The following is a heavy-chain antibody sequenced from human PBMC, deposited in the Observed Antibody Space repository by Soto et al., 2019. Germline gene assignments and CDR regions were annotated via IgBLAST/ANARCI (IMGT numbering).Heavy chain of an antibody. CDR3: ARRGYYDSSGYYGFDL. CDR1: GYVFTNYW. Sequence: GESLKISCKGSGYVFTNYWTALVRQMPGKGLEWMGIIYPDDSDTRYSPSFQGQVTISVDKSITTAYLQWSSLKASDTAIYYCARRGYYDSSGYYGFDLWGQGTMVTVSS. J-gene: IGHJ3*01. V-gene: IGHV5-51*01. D-gene: IGHD3-22*01. CDR2: IYPDDSDT.